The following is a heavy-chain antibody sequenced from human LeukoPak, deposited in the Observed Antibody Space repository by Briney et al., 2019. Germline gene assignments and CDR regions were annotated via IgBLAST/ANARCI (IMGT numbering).Heavy chain of an antibody. CDR2: IWFDGINK. V-gene: IGHV3-33*01. D-gene: IGHD1-26*01. CDR1: GFTFSNYG. CDR3: ATGATSGSEAFDI. J-gene: IGHJ3*02. Sequence: GRSLRLACAASGFTFSNYGMHWVRQAPGKGLEWVAVIWFDGINKYYADSVKGRFTISRDNSKNTLFLQMNSLRAEDTAVYYCATGATSGSEAFDIWGQGTMVTVSS.